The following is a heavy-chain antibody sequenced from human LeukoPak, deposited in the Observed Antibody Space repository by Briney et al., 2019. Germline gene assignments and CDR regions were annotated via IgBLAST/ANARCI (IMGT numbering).Heavy chain of an antibody. J-gene: IGHJ3*02. CDR1: GGSISSGSYY. Sequence: PSQTLSLTCTVSGGSISSGSYYWSWIRQPAGKGLEWIGRIYTSGSTNYNPSLKSRVTISVDTSKNQFSLKLSSVTAADTAVYYCATYYGDYHRGAFDIWGQGTMVTVSS. CDR3: ATYYGDYHRGAFDI. V-gene: IGHV4-61*02. D-gene: IGHD4-17*01. CDR2: IYTSGST.